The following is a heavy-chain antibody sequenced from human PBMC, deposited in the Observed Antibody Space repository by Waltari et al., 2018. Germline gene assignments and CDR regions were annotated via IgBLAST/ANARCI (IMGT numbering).Heavy chain of an antibody. CDR3: ARAYAGLDY. Sequence: WVRQPPGKGLVWVSRITGDGFTTTYADSVKGRFTIARDNAKNTLYLEMNSLRAEDTAVYYCARAYAGLDYWGQGTLVTVSS. V-gene: IGHV3-74*01. CDR2: ITGDGFTT. D-gene: IGHD3-10*01. J-gene: IGHJ4*02.